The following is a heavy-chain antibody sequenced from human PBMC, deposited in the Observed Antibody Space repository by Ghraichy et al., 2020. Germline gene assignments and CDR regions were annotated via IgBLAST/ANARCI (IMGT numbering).Heavy chain of an antibody. V-gene: IGHV3-21*01. D-gene: IGHD4-17*01. CDR1: GFIFSTYS. J-gene: IGHJ4*02. CDR2: ISSSGSYI. Sequence: GGSLRLSCAASGFIFSTYSMNWVRQAPGKGLEWVSSISSSGSYIYYADSLKGRFTISRDNAKNSLYLQMNTLRVEDTAVYYCARGGATVTPEPEYWGQGTLVTVSS. CDR3: ARGGATVTPEPEY.